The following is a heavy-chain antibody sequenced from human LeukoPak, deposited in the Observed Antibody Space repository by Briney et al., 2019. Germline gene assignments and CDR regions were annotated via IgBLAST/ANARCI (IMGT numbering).Heavy chain of an antibody. CDR1: GFTFSSYG. D-gene: IGHD2-15*01. CDR2: IPYDGSNK. V-gene: IGHV3-30*03. Sequence: GRSLRLSCAASGFTFSSYGMHWVRQAPGKGLEWVAVIPYDGSNKYYTDSVKGRFTISRDNSKNTLYLQMNSLRAEDTAVYYCASRLVAESYYYGMDVWGQGTTVTVSS. J-gene: IGHJ6*02. CDR3: ASRLVAESYYYGMDV.